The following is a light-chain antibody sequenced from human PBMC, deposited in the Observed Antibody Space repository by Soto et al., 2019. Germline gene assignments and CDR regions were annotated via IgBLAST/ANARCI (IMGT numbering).Light chain of an antibody. CDR3: CSFAGGLFV. Sequence: SVVAQPRPMSGASWQAVTVSFTGSHSNIGSHNYVSWYQQHPGKAPKLLLHDVTERPSGVPGRFSGSKSGNTASLTISGLQAEDEADYFCCSFAGGLFVFGSGTKVTVL. V-gene: IGLV2-11*01. CDR2: DVT. CDR1: HSNIGSHNY. J-gene: IGLJ1*01.